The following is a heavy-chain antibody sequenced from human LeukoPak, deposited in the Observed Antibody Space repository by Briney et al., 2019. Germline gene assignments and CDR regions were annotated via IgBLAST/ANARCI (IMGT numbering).Heavy chain of an antibody. CDR2: INHSGST. V-gene: IGHV4-34*01. CDR3: ARFGLEKSSSHGDSFDP. Sequence: PLETLSLTCAVYGGSFSGYYWSWIRQPPGKGLEWIGEINHSGSTNYKSSLKSRVTISVDTSKNQFSLKLTPVTAADTAVYYCARFGLEKSSSHGDSFDPWGQGTLVTVSS. J-gene: IGHJ5*02. D-gene: IGHD6-6*01. CDR1: GGSFSGYY.